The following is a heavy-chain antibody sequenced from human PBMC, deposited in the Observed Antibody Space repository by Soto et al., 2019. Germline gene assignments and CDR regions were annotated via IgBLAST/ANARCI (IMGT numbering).Heavy chain of an antibody. CDR1: GYSFTSYW. J-gene: IGHJ5*02. CDR2: IYPGDSDT. CDR3: ARSSYSSSWTNWFAP. D-gene: IGHD6-13*01. Sequence: PGESLKISCKGSGYSFTSYWIGWVRQMPGKGLEWMGIIYPGDSDTRYSPSFQGQVTISADKSISTAYLQWSSLKASDTAMYYCARSSYSSSWTNWFAPWGQGTLVTVPS. V-gene: IGHV5-51*01.